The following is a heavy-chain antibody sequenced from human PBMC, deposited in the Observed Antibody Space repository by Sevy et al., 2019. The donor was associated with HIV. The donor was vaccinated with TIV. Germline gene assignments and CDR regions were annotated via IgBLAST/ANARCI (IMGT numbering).Heavy chain of an antibody. V-gene: IGHV1-24*01. D-gene: IGHD3-10*01. CDR3: ATYRDYYGSGRIFDY. CDR2: FDPEDGER. J-gene: IGHJ4*02. CDR1: GYTLTDFS. Sequence: ASVKVSCKVSGYTLTDFSMHSVRQAPGKGLEWMGRFDPEDGERIYAQKFEGRVTMTEDTSTDTAYMELSSLRSEDTAVYYCATYRDYYGSGRIFDYWGQGTLVTVSS.